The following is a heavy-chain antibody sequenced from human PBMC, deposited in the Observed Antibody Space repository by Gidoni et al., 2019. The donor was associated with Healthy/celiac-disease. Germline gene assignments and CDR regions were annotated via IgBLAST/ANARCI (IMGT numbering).Heavy chain of an antibody. CDR3: ARDPYYYDSSGYTFDY. CDR2: IIPILGIA. D-gene: IGHD3-22*01. CDR1: GGTFSSYA. Sequence: QVQLVQSGAEVKKPGSSVKVSCKASGGTFSSYAISWVRQAPGQGLEWMGRIIPILGIANYAQKFQGRVTITADKSTSTAYMELSSLRSEDTAVYYCARDPYYYDSSGYTFDYWGQGTLVTVSS. V-gene: IGHV1-69*04. J-gene: IGHJ4*02.